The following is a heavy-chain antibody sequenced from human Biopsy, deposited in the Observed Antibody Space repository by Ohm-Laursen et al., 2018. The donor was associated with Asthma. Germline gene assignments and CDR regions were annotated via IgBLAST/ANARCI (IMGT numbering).Heavy chain of an antibody. CDR1: RFTYE. CDR2: GGSYYDGGLK. V-gene: IGHV3-30-3*01. Sequence: SLRLSCAASRFTYEMHWVRQAPGKGLEWVAVGGSYYDGGLKYYADSVNGRFTVSRDDSKNTLYLQMNSLGPDDTAVYYCARDVMEWYLPAFDFWGQGTLVTVSS. J-gene: IGHJ4*02. D-gene: IGHD3-3*01. CDR3: ARDVMEWYLPAFDF.